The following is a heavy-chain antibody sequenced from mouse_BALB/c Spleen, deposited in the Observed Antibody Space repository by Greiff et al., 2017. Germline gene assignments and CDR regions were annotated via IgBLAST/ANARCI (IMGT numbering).Heavy chain of an antibody. J-gene: IGHJ4*01. D-gene: IGHD2-1*01. CDR2: INPSTGYT. Sequence: QVQLQQSGAELAKPGASVKMSCKASGYTFTSYWMHWVKQRPGQGLEWIGYINPSTGYTEYNQKFKDKATLTADKSSSTAYMQLSSLTSEDSAVYYCARDGNSYYYAMDYWGQGTSVTVSS. V-gene: IGHV1-7*01. CDR3: ARDGNSYYYAMDY. CDR1: GYTFTSYW.